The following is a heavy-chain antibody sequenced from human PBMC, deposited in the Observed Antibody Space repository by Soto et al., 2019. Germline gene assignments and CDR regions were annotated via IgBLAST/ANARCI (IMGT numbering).Heavy chain of an antibody. CDR1: GGSISSGGYY. Sequence: QVQLQESGPGLVKPSQTLSLTCTVSGGSISSGGYYWSWIRQHPGKGLEWIGYIYYSGSTYYNPSLKSRVTISVDTSKNQFSLRLSSVNAADTAVYYCSRGPYDFWSGYSLDYRGQGTLCTVS. CDR3: SRGPYDFWSGYSLDY. J-gene: IGHJ4*02. V-gene: IGHV4-31*03. D-gene: IGHD3-3*01. CDR2: IYYSGST.